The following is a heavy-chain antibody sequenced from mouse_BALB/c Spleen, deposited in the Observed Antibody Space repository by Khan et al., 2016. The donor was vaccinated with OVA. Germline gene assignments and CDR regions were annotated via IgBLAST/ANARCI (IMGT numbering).Heavy chain of an antibody. V-gene: IGHV3-2*02. CDR1: GYSITSDYA. Sequence: EVKLLESGPGLVKPSQSLSLTCTVTGYSITSDYAWNWIRQFPGNKLEWMGYISYSGSTSYTPSLKSRISINRDTSKNQFFLQLNSVTTDDTATYYCARGRAYWGQGTLVTVSA. CDR3: ARGRAY. J-gene: IGHJ3*01. D-gene: IGHD3-3*01. CDR2: ISYSGST.